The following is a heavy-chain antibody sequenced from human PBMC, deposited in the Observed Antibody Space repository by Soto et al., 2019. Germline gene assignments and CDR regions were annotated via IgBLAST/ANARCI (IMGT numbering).Heavy chain of an antibody. CDR2: INQDGSER. Sequence: PGGSLRLSCAGSGLTFRNDWLTWVRQAPGKGLEWVANINQDGSERYYVDSVRGRFTISRDNVENSLYLQLNSLRPEDTAVYYCAVYGYGVSAAASWRQGTLVTVSS. CDR3: AVYGYGVSAAAS. D-gene: IGHD5-18*01. CDR1: GLTFRNDW. J-gene: IGHJ5*02. V-gene: IGHV3-7*03.